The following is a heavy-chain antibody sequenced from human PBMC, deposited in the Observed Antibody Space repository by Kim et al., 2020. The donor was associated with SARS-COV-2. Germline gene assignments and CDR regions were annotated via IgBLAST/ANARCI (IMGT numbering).Heavy chain of an antibody. CDR1: GYTFTSYD. J-gene: IGHJ6*02. D-gene: IGHD3-10*01. Sequence: ASVKVSCKASGYTFTSYDINWVRQATGQGLEWMGWMNPNSGNTGYAQKFQGRVTMTRNTSISTAYMELSSLRSEDTAVYYCARGQGWGFGELSYYGMDVWGQGTTVTVSS. V-gene: IGHV1-8*01. CDR2: MNPNSGNT. CDR3: ARGQGWGFGELSYYGMDV.